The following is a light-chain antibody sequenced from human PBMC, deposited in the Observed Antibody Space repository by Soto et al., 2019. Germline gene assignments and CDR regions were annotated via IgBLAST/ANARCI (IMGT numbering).Light chain of an antibody. V-gene: IGKV3-11*01. J-gene: IGKJ5*01. CDR2: DAS. Sequence: EIVLTQSPATLSLSPGERATLSCRASQSVSSYLAWYQQKPGQAPRLLIYDASNRATGIPARFSGSGSGTDFTLTISSLEPEDFAVYYCQQRSNWPPITCGQGPRLQ. CDR3: QQRSNWPPIT. CDR1: QSVSSY.